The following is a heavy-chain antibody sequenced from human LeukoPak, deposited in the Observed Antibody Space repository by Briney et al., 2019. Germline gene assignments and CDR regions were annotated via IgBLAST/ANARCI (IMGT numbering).Heavy chain of an antibody. CDR1: EFTFSSYE. Sequence: GGSLRLSCAASEFTFSSYEMNWVRQAPGKGLEWVSYISSSGNTIYYADSVKGRFTVSRGNAKNSLYLQMNSLRAEDTAVYYCARVPRSTRIPIFRWGQGTLVTVSS. CDR2: ISSSGNTI. V-gene: IGHV3-48*03. D-gene: IGHD3-3*01. CDR3: ARVPRSTRIPIFR. J-gene: IGHJ4*02.